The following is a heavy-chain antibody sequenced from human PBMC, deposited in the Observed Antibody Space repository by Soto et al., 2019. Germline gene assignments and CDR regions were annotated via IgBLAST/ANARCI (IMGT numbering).Heavy chain of an antibody. CDR2: ISGSGGST. D-gene: IGHD3-10*01. J-gene: IGHJ4*02. CDR3: AKDYYGSGSYYTN. Sequence: EVQLLESGGGLVQPGGSLRLSCAASGFTFSSYAMSWVRQAPGKGLEWVSAISGSGGSTYYADSVKGWFTISRDNSKNTLYLQMNSLRAEDTAVYYCAKDYYGSGSYYTNWGQGTLVTVSS. V-gene: IGHV3-23*01. CDR1: GFTFSSYA.